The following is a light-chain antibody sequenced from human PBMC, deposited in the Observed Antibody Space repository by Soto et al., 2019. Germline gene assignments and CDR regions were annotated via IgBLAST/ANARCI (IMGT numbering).Light chain of an antibody. V-gene: IGKV3-15*01. Sequence: EIVMTQSPATLSVSPGERATLSCRASQSVSSNLAWYQQEPGQAPRLLIYGASTRATGIPARFSGSGSGTEFTLTISSLQSEDFAVYYCQQYDKWPLTFGGGTTVDIK. J-gene: IGKJ4*01. CDR3: QQYDKWPLT. CDR2: GAS. CDR1: QSVSSN.